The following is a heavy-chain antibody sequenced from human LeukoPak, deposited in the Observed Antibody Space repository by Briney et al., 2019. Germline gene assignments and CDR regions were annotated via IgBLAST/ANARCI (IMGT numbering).Heavy chain of an antibody. J-gene: IGHJ6*03. V-gene: IGHV4-34*01. CDR3: ARHIVMVTDYYYMDV. CDR2: INHSGST. Sequence: SETLSLTCAVYGGSLSGYYWSWIRQPPGKGLEWIGEINHSGSTNYNPSLKSRVTISVDTSKNQFSLKLSSVTAADTAVYYCARHIVMVTDYYYMDVWGKGTTVTISS. D-gene: IGHD2-21*02. CDR1: GGSLSGYY.